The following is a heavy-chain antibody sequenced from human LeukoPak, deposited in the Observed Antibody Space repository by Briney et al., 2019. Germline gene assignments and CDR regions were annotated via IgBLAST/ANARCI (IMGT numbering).Heavy chain of an antibody. V-gene: IGHV4-39*07. CDR3: VGSRRIVGAQRGDY. CDR1: GGSISSGSYY. D-gene: IGHD1-26*01. CDR2: INHSGST. Sequence: SETLSLTCTVSGGSISSGSYYWGWIRQPPGKGLEWIGEINHSGSTNYNPSLKSRVTISVDTSKNQFSLKLSSVTAADTAVYYCVGSRRIVGAQRGDYWGQGTLVTVSS. J-gene: IGHJ4*02.